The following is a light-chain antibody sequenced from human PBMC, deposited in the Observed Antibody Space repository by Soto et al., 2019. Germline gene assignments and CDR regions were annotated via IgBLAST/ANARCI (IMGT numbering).Light chain of an antibody. CDR2: LNSDGSH. J-gene: IGLJ2*01. CDR3: QTWGRGIL. Sequence: QLVLTQSPSASASLGASVKLTCTLSSGHSSYAIAWHQQQPEKGPRYLMKLNSDGSHSKGDGIPDRFSRSSSGAERYLPISSLQSEDEADYYCQTWGRGILFGGGTKLTVL. CDR1: SGHSSYA. V-gene: IGLV4-69*01.